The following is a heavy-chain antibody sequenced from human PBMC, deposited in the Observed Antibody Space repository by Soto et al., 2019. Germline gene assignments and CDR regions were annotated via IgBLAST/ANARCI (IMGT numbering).Heavy chain of an antibody. J-gene: IGHJ3*02. Sequence: QVQLQESGLGLVKPSETLSLTCTVAGGSLTDHYWNWFRQSPGRGLQWIGYVYYSWATRYNPSLTSPVTMTVDTSKNQFSLKLRSVIAADTAVYFGARGNDWKSSTFDIWGQGTMVSVSS. CDR2: VYYSWAT. D-gene: IGHD2-21*01. V-gene: IGHV4-59*11. CDR3: ARGNDWKSSTFDI. CDR1: GGSLTDHY.